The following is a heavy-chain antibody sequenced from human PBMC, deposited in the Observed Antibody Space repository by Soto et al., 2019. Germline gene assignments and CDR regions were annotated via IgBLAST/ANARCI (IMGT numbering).Heavy chain of an antibody. D-gene: IGHD2-21*01. J-gene: IGHJ4*02. V-gene: IGHV1-69*13. CDR1: GGTFSSYA. Sequence: ASVKVSCKASGGTFSSYAISWVRQAPGQGLEWMGGIIPIFGTANYAQKFQGRVTITADESTSTAYMELSSLRSEDTAVYYCARDCGRDGYNWLPYFDYWGQGTLVTVSS. CDR2: IIPIFGTA. CDR3: ARDCGRDGYNWLPYFDY.